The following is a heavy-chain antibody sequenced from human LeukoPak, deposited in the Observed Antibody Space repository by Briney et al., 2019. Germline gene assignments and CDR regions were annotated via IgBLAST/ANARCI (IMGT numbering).Heavy chain of an antibody. CDR2: IYSGGST. CDR1: GFTVSSNY. Sequence: GGSLRLSCAASGFTVSSNYKSWVRQAPGKGLEWVSLIYSGGSTYYADSVKGRFTISRDNSKNTLYLQMNSLRAEDTAVYYCARGLPGYNCGSDYWGQGTLVTVSS. CDR3: ARGLPGYNCGSDY. D-gene: IGHD5-18*01. J-gene: IGHJ4*02. V-gene: IGHV3-53*01.